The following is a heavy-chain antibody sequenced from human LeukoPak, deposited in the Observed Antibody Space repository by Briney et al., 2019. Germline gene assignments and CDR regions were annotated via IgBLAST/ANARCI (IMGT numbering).Heavy chain of an antibody. D-gene: IGHD3-22*01. J-gene: IGHJ4*02. CDR2: ISRDSGII. CDR1: GFTFSRDS. CDR3: AREALSSGYIEYYFDY. V-gene: IGHV3-48*01. Sequence: GGSLRLSCAASGFTFSRDSMNWVRQAPGKGLEWISYISRDSGIIYYADSVRGRFTISRDNAKNSLSLQMNSLRAEDTAVYYCAREALSSGYIEYYFDYWGQGTLVTVSS.